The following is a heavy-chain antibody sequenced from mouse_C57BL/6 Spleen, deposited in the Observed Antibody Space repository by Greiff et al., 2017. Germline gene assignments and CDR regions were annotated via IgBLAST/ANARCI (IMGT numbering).Heavy chain of an antibody. V-gene: IGHV1-80*01. J-gene: IGHJ2*01. Sequence: QVQLKESGAELVKPGASVKISCKASGYAFSSYWMNWVKQRPGKGLEWIGQIYPGDGDTNYNGKFKGKATLTADKSSSTAYMQLSSLTSEDSAVYFCARSCYSNYDYWGQGTTLTVAS. CDR1: GYAFSSYW. D-gene: IGHD2-5*01. CDR3: ARSCYSNYDY. CDR2: IYPGDGDT.